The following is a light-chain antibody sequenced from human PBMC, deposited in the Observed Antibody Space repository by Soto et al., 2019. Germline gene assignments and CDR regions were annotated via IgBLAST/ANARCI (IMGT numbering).Light chain of an antibody. J-gene: IGLJ1*01. CDR3: CSFAGTYTYV. V-gene: IGLV2-11*01. CDR1: SSDVGGYSY. CDR2: DVT. Sequence: QSALTQPRSVSGSPGQSVTISCTGTSSDVGGYSYVSWYQQHPGKAPTLIIYDVTKRPSGVSDRFSGSKSGNTASLTISGLQAEDEADYYCCSFAGTYTYVFGTGTKLTVL.